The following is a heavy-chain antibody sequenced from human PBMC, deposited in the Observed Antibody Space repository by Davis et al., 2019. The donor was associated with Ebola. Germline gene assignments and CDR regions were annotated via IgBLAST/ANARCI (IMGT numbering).Heavy chain of an antibody. J-gene: IGHJ4*02. CDR3: ARDHNWGPDY. D-gene: IGHD7-27*01. CDR2: IHPNSGGT. Sequence: ASVTVSCKTSGYTFTGHYFHWVRQAPGQGLEWMGWIHPNSGGTNYAQKFQGRLTVTRDTSISTAYMELSAPTSDDTAVYYCARDHNWGPDYWGQGTLVTVSS. V-gene: IGHV1-2*02. CDR1: GYTFTGHY.